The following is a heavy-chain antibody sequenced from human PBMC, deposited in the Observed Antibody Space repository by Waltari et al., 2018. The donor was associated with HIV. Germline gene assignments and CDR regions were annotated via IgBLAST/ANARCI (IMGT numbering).Heavy chain of an antibody. D-gene: IGHD6-13*01. CDR1: GFTFSSYG. CDR3: ARDSSSWYSFDY. Sequence: QVQLVESGGGVVQPGRSLRLSCAASGFTFSSYGMHWVRQAPGKGLEWVAFIWYDGSNKYYADSVKGRFTISRDNSKNTLYLQMNSLRAEDTAVYYCARDSSSWYSFDYWGQGTLVTVSS. V-gene: IGHV3-33*01. CDR2: IWYDGSNK. J-gene: IGHJ4*02.